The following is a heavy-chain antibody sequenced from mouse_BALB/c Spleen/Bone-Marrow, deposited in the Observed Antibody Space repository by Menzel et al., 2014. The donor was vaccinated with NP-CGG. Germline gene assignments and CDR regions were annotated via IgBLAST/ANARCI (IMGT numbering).Heavy chain of an antibody. V-gene: IGHV1S41*01. J-gene: IGHJ4*01. CDR1: GYTFTSYW. CDR2: IAPGSGGT. D-gene: IGHD1-1*01. Sequence: DLIKPGASVKLSCKASGYTFTSYWINWIKQRPGQGLEWIGRIAPGSGGTYYDEMFKGKATLTVDTSSSTAYIQLSSLSSEDSAVYFCARSYYGRAMDYWGQGTSVTVFS. CDR3: ARSYYGRAMDY.